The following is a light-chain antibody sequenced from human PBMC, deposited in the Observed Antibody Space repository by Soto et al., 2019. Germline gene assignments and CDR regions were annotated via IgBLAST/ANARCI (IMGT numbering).Light chain of an antibody. V-gene: IGKV3-15*01. CDR3: QQYNKWPYT. CDR2: GAS. J-gene: IGKJ2*01. CDR1: QGVSRN. Sequence: DIVMTQSPATLSVSPGEGAALSCRASQGVSRNFTWYQQKPAQAPRLLIYGASTRATAIPARFRGSGSGTEFTLTISSLQSEDFAVYYCQQYNKWPYTFGQGTKLEIK.